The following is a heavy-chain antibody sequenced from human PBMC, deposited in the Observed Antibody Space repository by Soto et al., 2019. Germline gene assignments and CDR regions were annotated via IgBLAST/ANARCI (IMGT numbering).Heavy chain of an antibody. Sequence: EVQLVESGGGLVQPGGSLRLSCAASGFTFSSYWMQWVRQAPGKGLVWVSRINSDGSSTSYADSVKGRCTISRDNAKNTLYLQMNSLRAEDTAVYYCVRTSLVVAAATREDYWGQGTLVTVSS. CDR2: INSDGSST. D-gene: IGHD2-15*01. CDR3: VRTSLVVAAATREDY. J-gene: IGHJ4*02. V-gene: IGHV3-74*01. CDR1: GFTFSSYW.